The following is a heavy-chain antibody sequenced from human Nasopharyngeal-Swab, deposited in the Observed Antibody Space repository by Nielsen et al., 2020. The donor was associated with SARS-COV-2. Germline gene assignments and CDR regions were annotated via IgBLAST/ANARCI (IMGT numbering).Heavy chain of an antibody. Sequence: SGPTLVKPTETLTLTCTVSGFSLSNARMGVSWIRQPPGKALEWLAHIFSNDEKSYSTSLKSRLTISKDTSKSQVVLTMTNMDPVDTATYYCARIIAYYDFWSGYYTIDYWGQGTLVTVSS. J-gene: IGHJ4*02. CDR2: IFSNDEK. CDR1: GFSLSNARMG. CDR3: ARIIAYYDFWSGYYTIDY. V-gene: IGHV2-26*01. D-gene: IGHD3-3*01.